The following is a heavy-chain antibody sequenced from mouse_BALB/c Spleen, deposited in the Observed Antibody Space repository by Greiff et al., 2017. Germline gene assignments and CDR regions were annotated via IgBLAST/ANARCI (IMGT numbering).Heavy chain of an antibody. D-gene: IGHD1-1*01. J-gene: IGHJ1*01. CDR3: TRDYYGSSYEKWYFDV. V-gene: IGHV5-6-4*01. CDR1: GFTFSSYT. Sequence: EVMLVESGGGLVKPGGSLKLSCAASGFTFSSYTMSWVRQTPEKRLEWVATISSGGSYTYYPDSVKGRFTISRDNAKNTLYLQMSSLKSEDTAMYYCTRDYYGSSYEKWYFDVWGAGTTVTVSS. CDR2: ISSGGSYT.